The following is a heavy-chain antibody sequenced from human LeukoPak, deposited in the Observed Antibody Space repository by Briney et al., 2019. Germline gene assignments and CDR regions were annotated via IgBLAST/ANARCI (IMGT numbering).Heavy chain of an antibody. Sequence: ASVKVSCKASGYTFTSYGISWVRQAPGQGLEWMGWISAYNGNTNYAQKLQGRLTMTTDTSTSTAYMELRSLRSDDTAVYYCARVSGIVGATQRGAFDIWGQGTMVTVSS. V-gene: IGHV1-18*01. D-gene: IGHD1-26*01. CDR1: GYTFTSYG. CDR3: ARVSGIVGATQRGAFDI. J-gene: IGHJ3*02. CDR2: ISAYNGNT.